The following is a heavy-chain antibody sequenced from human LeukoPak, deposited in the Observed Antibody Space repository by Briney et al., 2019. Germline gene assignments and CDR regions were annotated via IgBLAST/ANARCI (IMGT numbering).Heavy chain of an antibody. CDR2: IYHSGSA. D-gene: IGHD2-2*02. CDR1: GYSITSGFN. J-gene: IGHJ4*02. Sequence: PSETLSLTCTVSGYSITSGFNWAWIRQPPGKVLEWIGSIYHSGSAYYNPSLKSRVTISVDTSKNQFSLKLSSVTAADTAVYYCVRYCSSTTCYTRAVDYWGQGTLVTVSS. V-gene: IGHV4-38-2*02. CDR3: VRYCSSTTCYTRAVDY.